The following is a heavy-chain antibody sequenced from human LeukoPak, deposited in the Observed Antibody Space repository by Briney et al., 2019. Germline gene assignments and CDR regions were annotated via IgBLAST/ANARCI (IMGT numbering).Heavy chain of an antibody. CDR2: INSDGSST. CDR3: ARDWHYAMDV. V-gene: IGHV3-74*01. Sequence: PGGSLRLSCAASGFTFSRTWMYWVRQAPGKGLVWVSRINSDGSSTTYADSVKGRFTISRDNAKNTAYLQMNSLRGEDTAVYLCARDWHYAMDVWGQGTTVTVSS. J-gene: IGHJ6*02. CDR1: GFTFSRTW.